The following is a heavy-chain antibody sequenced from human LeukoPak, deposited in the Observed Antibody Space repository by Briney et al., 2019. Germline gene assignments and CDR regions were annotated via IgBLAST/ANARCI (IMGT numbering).Heavy chain of an antibody. CDR2: ISKDGSDK. Sequence: PGGSLRLSCAASGFTFSDYAMHWVCQAPGKGLEWVAVISKDGSDKYYPGSVRGRFTISRDNSKNTIYLQMDSLRAEDTAIYYCARDYWWNYDYWGQGTLVTVSP. CDR3: ARDYWWNYDY. J-gene: IGHJ4*02. CDR1: GFTFSDYA. D-gene: IGHD1-7*01. V-gene: IGHV3-30-3*01.